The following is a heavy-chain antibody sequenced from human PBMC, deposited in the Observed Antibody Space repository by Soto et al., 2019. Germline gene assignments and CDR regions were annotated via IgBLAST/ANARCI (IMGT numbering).Heavy chain of an antibody. CDR3: ARGLDWGEDAFDI. J-gene: IGHJ3*02. D-gene: IGHD7-27*01. V-gene: IGHV1-8*01. Sequence: QVQLVQSGAEVKKPGASVKVSCKASGYTFTSYDINWVRQATGQGLEWMGWMNPNSGNIGYAQKFQGSVTMNRNTSISTAYMELSNLRSEDTAVYYCARGLDWGEDAFDIWGQGTMVTVSS. CDR1: GYTFTSYD. CDR2: MNPNSGNI.